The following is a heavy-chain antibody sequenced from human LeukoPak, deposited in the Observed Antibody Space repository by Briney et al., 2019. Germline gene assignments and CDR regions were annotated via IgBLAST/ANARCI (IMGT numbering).Heavy chain of an antibody. CDR2: IRYDRSNK. CDR3: AKVLSVVVAATLLDY. Sequence: QSGGSLRLSCAASGFTFSSYGMHWVRQAPGKGLEWVAFIRYDRSNKYYADSVKGRFTISRDNSKNTLYLQMNSLRAEDTAVYYCAKVLSVVVAATLLDYWGQGTLVTVSS. J-gene: IGHJ4*02. D-gene: IGHD2-15*01. CDR1: GFTFSSYG. V-gene: IGHV3-30*02.